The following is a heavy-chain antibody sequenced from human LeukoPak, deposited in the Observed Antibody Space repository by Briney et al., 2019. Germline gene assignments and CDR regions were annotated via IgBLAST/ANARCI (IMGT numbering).Heavy chain of an antibody. V-gene: IGHV3-30-3*02. CDR1: GFTFSSYA. CDR3: AKPMIVGPAGVAFDY. Sequence: HPGRSLRLSCAASGFTFSSYAMHWVRQAPGKGLEWVAVISYDGSNKYYADSVKGRFTISRDNSKNTLYLQMNSLRAEDTAVYYCAKPMIVGPAGVAFDYWGQGTLVTVSS. J-gene: IGHJ4*02. D-gene: IGHD3-22*01. CDR2: ISYDGSNK.